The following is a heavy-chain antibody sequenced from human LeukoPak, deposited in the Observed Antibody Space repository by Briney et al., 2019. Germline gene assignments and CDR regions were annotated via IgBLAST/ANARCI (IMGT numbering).Heavy chain of an antibody. V-gene: IGHV1-8*01. J-gene: IGHJ6*02. CDR3: ARSWVEGCCSSTSCFYGMDV. CDR1: GYTFTSYD. Sequence: GASVKVSCKASGYTFTSYDINWVRQATGQGLEWMGWMNPNSGNTGYAQKFQGRVTMTRNTSISTAYMELSSLRSEDTAVYYCARSWVEGCCSSTSCFYGMDVWGQGTTVTVSS. D-gene: IGHD2-2*01. CDR2: MNPNSGNT.